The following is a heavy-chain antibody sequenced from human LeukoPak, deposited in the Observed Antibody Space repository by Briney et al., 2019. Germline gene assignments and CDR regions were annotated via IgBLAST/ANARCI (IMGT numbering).Heavy chain of an antibody. J-gene: IGHJ3*02. V-gene: IGHV3-20*04. CDR2: INWNGGST. CDR3: AREHAGVSAFDI. Sequence: PGGSLRLSCAASGFTFSSYEMNWVRQAPGKGLEWVSGINWNGGSTGYADSVKGRFTISRDNAKNSLYLQMNSLRAEDTAAYYCAREHAGVSAFDIWGQGTLVTVSS. CDR1: GFTFSSYE. D-gene: IGHD3-10*01.